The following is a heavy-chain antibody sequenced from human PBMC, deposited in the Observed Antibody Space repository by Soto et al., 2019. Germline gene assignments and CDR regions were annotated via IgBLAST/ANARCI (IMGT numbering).Heavy chain of an antibody. J-gene: IGHJ5*02. CDR2: ISKDGMNK. Sequence: QVRLVESGGGVVQPGRSLRLSCTASGFSFSSYAMYWFRQPPGKGLEWVAVISKDGMNKNYADSVKGRVTVSRDNANYSLDLQLNSLRGEDKAMYYCARDMYSRKDLATWFDPWGQGALVTVSS. CDR3: ARDMYSRKDLATWFDP. CDR1: GFSFSSYA. D-gene: IGHD6-13*01. V-gene: IGHV3-30*04.